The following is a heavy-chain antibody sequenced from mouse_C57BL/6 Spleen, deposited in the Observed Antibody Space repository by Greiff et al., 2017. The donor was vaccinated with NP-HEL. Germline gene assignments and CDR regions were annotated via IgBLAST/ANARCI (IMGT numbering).Heavy chain of an antibody. CDR1: GFTFSSYG. V-gene: IGHV5-6*01. J-gene: IGHJ3*01. CDR2: ISSGGSYT. Sequence: EVQLQESGGDLVKPGASLKLSCAASGFTFSSYGMSWVRQTPDKRLEWVATISSGGSYTYYPDSVKGRFTISRDNAKNTLYLQMSSLKSEDTAMYYCARQDRGFAYWGQGTLVTVSA. CDR3: ARQDRGFAY.